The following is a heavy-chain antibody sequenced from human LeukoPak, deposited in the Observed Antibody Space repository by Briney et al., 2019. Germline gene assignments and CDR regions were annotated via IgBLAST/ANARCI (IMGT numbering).Heavy chain of an antibody. J-gene: IGHJ4*02. CDR1: GGSISSGGYY. V-gene: IGHV4-31*03. D-gene: IGHD1-26*01. CDR3: AREVGSGSYDTLFDY. Sequence: SETLSLTCTDSGGSISSGGYYWSWIRQHPGKGLEWIGYIYYSGSTYYNPSLKSRVTISVDTSKNQFSLKLSSVTAADTAVYYCAREVGSGSYDTLFDYWGQGTLVTVSS. CDR2: IYYSGST.